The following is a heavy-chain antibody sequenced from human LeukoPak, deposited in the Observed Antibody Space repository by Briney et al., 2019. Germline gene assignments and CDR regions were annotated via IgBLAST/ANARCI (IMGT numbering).Heavy chain of an antibody. CDR2: IIPIFGTA. Sequence: SVKVSCKASGGTFSSYAISWVRQAPGQGLEWMGRIIPIFGTANYAQKFQGRVTITTDESTSTAYMELSSLRSEDTAVYYCAREAAGHAVLSFDYWGQGTLVTVSS. CDR1: GGTFSSYA. J-gene: IGHJ4*02. D-gene: IGHD6-25*01. CDR3: AREAAGHAVLSFDY. V-gene: IGHV1-69*05.